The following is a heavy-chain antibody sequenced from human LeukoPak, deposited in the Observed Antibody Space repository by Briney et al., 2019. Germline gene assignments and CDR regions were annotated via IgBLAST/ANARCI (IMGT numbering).Heavy chain of an antibody. CDR2: ISAYNGNT. CDR3: ARVGSIAAAGTPFSGY. D-gene: IGHD6-13*01. V-gene: IGHV1-18*01. Sequence: ASVKVSCKASGYTFTSYGLSWVRQAPGQGLEWMGWISAYNGNTNYAQKLQGRVTMTTDTSTSTAYMELRSLRSDDTAVYYCARVGSIAAAGTPFSGYWGQGTLVTVSS. CDR1: GYTFTSYG. J-gene: IGHJ4*02.